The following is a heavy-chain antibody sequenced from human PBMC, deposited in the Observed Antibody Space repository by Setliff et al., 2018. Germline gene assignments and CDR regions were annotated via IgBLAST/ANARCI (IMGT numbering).Heavy chain of an antibody. CDR2: IYYSGTT. Sequence: PSETLSLTCAVSGGSLSTYYWTWIRQPPGKGLEWIGYIYYSGTTKYNPSLKSRVTISVDTSKNQFSLKLSSVTAADTAIYYCARGGTYRYFDYWGQGTLVTVSS. CDR1: GGSLSTYY. J-gene: IGHJ4*02. CDR3: ARGGTYRYFDY. V-gene: IGHV4-59*01.